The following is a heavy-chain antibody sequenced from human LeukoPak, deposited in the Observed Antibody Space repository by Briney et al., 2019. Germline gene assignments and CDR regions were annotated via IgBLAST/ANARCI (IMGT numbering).Heavy chain of an antibody. Sequence: HPGGSLRLSCTASGFIFSSYGMHWVRQAPGKRLEWVAFIQFDESETHYGDYVKGRFSISRDISKNTLYLQMNSLSAEDTALYYCARVRVAFGSGTYFNSFFEYWGQGTLVTVSS. J-gene: IGHJ4*02. CDR2: IQFDESET. D-gene: IGHD3-10*01. CDR3: ARVRVAFGSGTYFNSFFEY. CDR1: GFIFSSYG. V-gene: IGHV3-30*02.